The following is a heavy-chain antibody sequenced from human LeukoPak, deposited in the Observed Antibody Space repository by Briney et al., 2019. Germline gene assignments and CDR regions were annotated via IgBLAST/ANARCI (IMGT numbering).Heavy chain of an antibody. CDR3: AKDHGDYGFDY. CDR1: GFTFSSYS. J-gene: IGHJ4*02. CDR2: ISGSGGST. Sequence: AGGSLRLSCAASGFTFSSYSMNWVRQAPGKGLEWVSAISGSGGSTYYADSVKGRFTISRDNSKNTLYLQMNSLRAEDTAVYYCAKDHGDYGFDYWGQGTLVTVSS. V-gene: IGHV3-23*01. D-gene: IGHD4-17*01.